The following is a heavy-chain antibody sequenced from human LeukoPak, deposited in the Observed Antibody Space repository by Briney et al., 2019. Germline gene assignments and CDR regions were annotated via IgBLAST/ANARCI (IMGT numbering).Heavy chain of an antibody. CDR2: ISGSGGST. CDR1: GFTFSGYA. V-gene: IGHV3-23*01. D-gene: IGHD6-19*01. Sequence: GGSLRLSCAASGFTFSGYAMSWVRQAPGKGLEWVSAISGSGGSTYYADSVKGRFTISRDNSKNTLYLQMNSLRAEDTAVYYCASGSGYSSGWYQYWGQGTLVTVSS. CDR3: ASGSGYSSGWYQY. J-gene: IGHJ4*02.